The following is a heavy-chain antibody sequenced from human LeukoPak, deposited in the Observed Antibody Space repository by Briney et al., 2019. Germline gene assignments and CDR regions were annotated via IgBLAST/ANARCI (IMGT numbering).Heavy chain of an antibody. Sequence: PGGSLRRSCSASGFTFSSYAMHWVRQAPGKGLEYVSAISSNGGSTYYADSVKGRFTISRDNSKNTLYLQMSSLRAEDTAVYYCVKGQRYYDSSGYYSIEYFQHWGQGTLVTVSS. D-gene: IGHD3-22*01. CDR2: ISSNGGST. CDR3: VKGQRYYDSSGYYSIEYFQH. V-gene: IGHV3-64D*09. J-gene: IGHJ1*01. CDR1: GFTFSSYA.